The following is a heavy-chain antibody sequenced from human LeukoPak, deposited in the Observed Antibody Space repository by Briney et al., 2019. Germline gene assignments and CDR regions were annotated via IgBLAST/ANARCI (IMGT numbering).Heavy chain of an antibody. D-gene: IGHD3-22*01. V-gene: IGHV3-11*01. CDR3: XXXXXXXXYDSSGYFDY. CDR1: GFTFSDYY. Sequence: PGGSLRLSCAASGFTFSDYYMSWIRQAPGKGLEWVSYISSSGSTIYYADSVKGRFTISRDNAKNSLYLQMNSLRAEDTAVYYXXXXXXXXXYDSSGYFDYWGQGTLVTVSS. J-gene: IGHJ4*02. CDR2: ISSSGSTI.